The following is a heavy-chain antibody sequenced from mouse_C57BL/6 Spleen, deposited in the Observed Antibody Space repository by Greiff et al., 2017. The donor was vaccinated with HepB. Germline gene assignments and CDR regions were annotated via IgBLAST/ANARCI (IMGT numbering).Heavy chain of an antibody. D-gene: IGHD3-2*02. CDR1: GYTFTSYW. CDR2: IDPSDSYT. J-gene: IGHJ3*01. V-gene: IGHV1-50*01. Sequence: QVQLQQPGAELVKPGASVKLSCKASGYTFTSYWMQWVKQRPGQGLEWIGEIDPSDSYTNYNQKFKGKATLTVDTSSSTAYMQLSSLTSEDSAVYYCANGRDSSGYAFAYWGQGTLVTVSA. CDR3: ANGRDSSGYAFAY.